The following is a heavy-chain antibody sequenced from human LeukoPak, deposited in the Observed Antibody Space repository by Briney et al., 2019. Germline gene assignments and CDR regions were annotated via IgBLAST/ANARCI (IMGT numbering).Heavy chain of an antibody. J-gene: IGHJ3*02. CDR1: GYTFTSYY. CDR3: ARVRDGYNDAYDI. Sequence: ASVKVSCKASGYTFTSYYMHWVRQAPGQGLEWMGIINPSGGSTSYAQKFQGRVTMTRGMSTSTVYMELSSLRSEDTAVYFCARVRDGYNDAYDIWGQGTMVTVS. V-gene: IGHV1-46*01. CDR2: INPSGGST. D-gene: IGHD5-24*01.